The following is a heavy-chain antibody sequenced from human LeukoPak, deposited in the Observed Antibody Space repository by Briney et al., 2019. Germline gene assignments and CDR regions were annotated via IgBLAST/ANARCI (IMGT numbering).Heavy chain of an antibody. D-gene: IGHD2-2*01. Sequence: GGSLRPSCAASGSTFSSYWMHWVRQAPGKGLVWVSRINSDGSSTSYADSVKGRFTISRDNAKNTLYLQMNSLRAEDTAVYYCARDRGIVVVPAAIQTFGYWGQGTLVTVSS. CDR1: GSTFSSYW. J-gene: IGHJ4*02. CDR2: INSDGSST. CDR3: ARDRGIVVVPAAIQTFGY. V-gene: IGHV3-74*01.